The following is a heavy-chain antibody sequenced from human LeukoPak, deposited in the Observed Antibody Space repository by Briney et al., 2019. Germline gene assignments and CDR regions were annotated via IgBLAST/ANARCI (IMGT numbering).Heavy chain of an antibody. CDR3: ARRLRSGWYTPVDY. Sequence: GGSLRLSCAASGFTFSSYAMSWVRQAPGKGLEWVSTISGSGGSTYYADSAKGRFTISRDNSKNTLYVQMNSLRAEDTAVYYCARRLRSGWYTPVDYWGQGTLVTVSS. D-gene: IGHD6-19*01. V-gene: IGHV3-23*01. J-gene: IGHJ4*02. CDR2: ISGSGGST. CDR1: GFTFSSYA.